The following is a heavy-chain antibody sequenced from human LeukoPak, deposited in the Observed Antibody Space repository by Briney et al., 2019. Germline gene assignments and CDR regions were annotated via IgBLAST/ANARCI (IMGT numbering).Heavy chain of an antibody. CDR3: SKENTALDY. J-gene: IGHJ4*02. D-gene: IGHD5-18*01. Sequence: GGSLRLSCAASGFSFSNYGMHWVRQAPDKGLELVAVIWYDGSNKYYADSVKGRFIICRDNFKNTLYLQMNRLTADATAVYYSSKENTALDYWGQEPLVSVS. CDR2: IWYDGSNK. V-gene: IGHV3-33*06. CDR1: GFSFSNYG.